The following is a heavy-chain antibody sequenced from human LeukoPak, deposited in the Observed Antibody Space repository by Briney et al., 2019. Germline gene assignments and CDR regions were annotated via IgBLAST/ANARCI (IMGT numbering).Heavy chain of an antibody. CDR3: ARAPERGGHSNSPDY. J-gene: IGHJ4*02. CDR2: IYISGST. Sequence: PGGSLRLSCAASGFSVSSNYMNWVRQAPGKGLEWVSVIYISGSTYYADSVKGGFTTSRDNSKNTLYLQMNSLRVDDTAVYYCARAPERGGHSNSPDYWGQGTLVTVSS. V-gene: IGHV3-53*01. D-gene: IGHD6-6*01. CDR1: GFSVSSNY.